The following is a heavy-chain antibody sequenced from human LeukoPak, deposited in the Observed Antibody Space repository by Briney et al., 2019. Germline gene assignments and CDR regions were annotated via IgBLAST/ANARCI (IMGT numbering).Heavy chain of an antibody. Sequence: SETLSLTCTVSGYSISSGYYWGWIRQPPGKGLEWIGSIYHSGSTYYNPSLKSRVTISVDTSKNQFSLKLSSVTAADTAVYYCARDPPFDYWGQGTLVTVSS. CDR1: GYSISSGYY. J-gene: IGHJ4*02. CDR3: ARDPPFDY. CDR2: IYHSGST. V-gene: IGHV4-38-2*02.